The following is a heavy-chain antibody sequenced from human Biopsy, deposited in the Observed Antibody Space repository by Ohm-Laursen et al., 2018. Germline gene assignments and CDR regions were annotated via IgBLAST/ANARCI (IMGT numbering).Heavy chain of an antibody. CDR3: ARDRFPHVTIFGLVTLEY. D-gene: IGHD3-3*01. CDR1: GYTFINNG. Sequence: GASVKVSCKSSGYTFINNGISWVRQAPGQGLEWMGWISPKNGNTYFTQHFQDRITMTTDTSTTTAYMELKSLRSDDTAVYYCARDRFPHVTIFGLVTLEYWGQGTLVTVSS. CDR2: ISPKNGNT. V-gene: IGHV1-18*01. J-gene: IGHJ4*02.